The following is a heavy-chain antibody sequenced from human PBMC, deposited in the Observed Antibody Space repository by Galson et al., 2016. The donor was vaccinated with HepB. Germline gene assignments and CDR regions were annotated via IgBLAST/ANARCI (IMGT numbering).Heavy chain of an antibody. Sequence: SVKVSCKASGYTFTNYYIQWVRQAPGQGLEWMGGIIPLYGTANSAQKFQGRVTIIADESTSTAYMELSSLRSEDTAMYYCARVRDGYNSYFYYGMDVWGQGTTVTVSS. V-gene: IGHV1-69*13. D-gene: IGHD5-24*01. CDR1: GYTFTNYY. CDR2: IIPLYGTA. CDR3: ARVRDGYNSYFYYGMDV. J-gene: IGHJ6*02.